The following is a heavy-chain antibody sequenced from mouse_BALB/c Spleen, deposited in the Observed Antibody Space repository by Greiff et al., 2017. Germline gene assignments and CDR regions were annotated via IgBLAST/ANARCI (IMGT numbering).Heavy chain of an antibody. CDR2: ISSGGGST. CDR3: ARHGAGYY. V-gene: IGHV5-12-1*01. CDR1: GFAFSSYD. J-gene: IGHJ2*01. D-gene: IGHD3-3*01. Sequence: VESGGGLVKPGGSLKLSCAASGFAFSSYDMSWVRQTPEKRLEWVAYISSGGGSTYYPDTVKGRFTISRDNAKNTLYLQMSSLKSEDTAMYYCARHGAGYYWGQGTTLTVSS.